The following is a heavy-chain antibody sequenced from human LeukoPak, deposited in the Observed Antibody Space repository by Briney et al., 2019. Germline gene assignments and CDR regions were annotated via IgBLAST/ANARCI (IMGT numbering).Heavy chain of an antibody. J-gene: IGHJ5*02. Sequence: SETLSLTCTVSGGSLNTPNYYWGWIRQPAGKGLEWVGRIYTSGSTNYNPSLKSRVTMSVDTSKNQFSLKLSSVTAADTAVYYCAREGGGSYYSSAWFDPWGQGTLVTVSS. CDR1: GGSLNTPNYY. CDR2: IYTSGST. V-gene: IGHV4-61*02. CDR3: AREGGGSYYSSAWFDP. D-gene: IGHD1-26*01.